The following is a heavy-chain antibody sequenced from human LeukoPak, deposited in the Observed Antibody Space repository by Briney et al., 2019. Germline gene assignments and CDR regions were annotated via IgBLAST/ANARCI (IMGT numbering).Heavy chain of an antibody. V-gene: IGHV4-4*07. CDR2: IYSSGST. CDR1: GGSITSYF. J-gene: IGHJ5*02. CDR3: ARMSYNSGSYSA. Sequence: PSETLSLTCTVSGGSITSYFWSWIRQPAGKGLEWIGRIYSSGSTNYNPSLKSRVTMSVDTSKNQFSLKLSSVTAADTAVHYCARMSYNSGSYSAWGRGTLVTVSS. D-gene: IGHD3-10*01.